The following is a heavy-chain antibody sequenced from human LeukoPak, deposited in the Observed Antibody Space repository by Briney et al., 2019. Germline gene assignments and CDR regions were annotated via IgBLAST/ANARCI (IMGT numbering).Heavy chain of an antibody. J-gene: IGHJ4*02. D-gene: IGHD5-18*01. CDR3: ATDGAKAMGGYYFDN. CDR1: GYTLTALS. V-gene: IGHV1-24*01. Sequence: ASVKVSCKVSGYTLTALSMHWVRQAPGKGLEWMGGFDPEDGETLYAQKFQGRVSTREETSTDTAYTETSSLRSAVSAVYYCATDGAKAMGGYYFDNWGQGTLVTVSS. CDR2: FDPEDGET.